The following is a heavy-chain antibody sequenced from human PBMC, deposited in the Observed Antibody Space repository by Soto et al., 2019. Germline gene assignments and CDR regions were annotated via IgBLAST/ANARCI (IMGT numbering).Heavy chain of an antibody. V-gene: IGHV4-31*03. CDR3: ARAPPYNNVNWFDP. J-gene: IGHJ5*02. CDR1: GDSLSSGGYY. Sequence: QERLQESGPGLVRPSQTLSLTCSVSGDSLSSGGYYWHWIRQRPVKGLEWIGYIYYSGITYYNPSLQSRVTMSIDTSNRQFSLKLSSVTISDTSVYYWARAPPYNNVNWFDPWCHVIIVTVSS. CDR2: IYYSGIT. D-gene: IGHD1-20*01.